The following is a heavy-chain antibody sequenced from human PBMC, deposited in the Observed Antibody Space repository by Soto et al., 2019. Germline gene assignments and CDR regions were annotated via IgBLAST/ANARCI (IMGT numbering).Heavy chain of an antibody. CDR2: ISSSSSTI. J-gene: IGHJ6*02. Sequence: GGSLRLSCAASGFTFSSYSMNWVRQAPGKGLEWVSYISSSSSTIYYADSVKGRFTISRDNAKNSLYLQMNSLRDEDTAVYYCARNRHTRYYDFSYGMDVWGQGTTVTVSS. CDR3: ARNRHTRYYDFSYGMDV. CDR1: GFTFSSYS. V-gene: IGHV3-48*02. D-gene: IGHD3-3*01.